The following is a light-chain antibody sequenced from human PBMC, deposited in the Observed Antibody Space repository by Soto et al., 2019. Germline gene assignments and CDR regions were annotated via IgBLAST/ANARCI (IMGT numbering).Light chain of an antibody. Sequence: EIVLTQSPGTLSLSPGEIATLSFSASQSVRSSHLAWYQQMPGQAPRLLIYGTSNRATGIPDRFSGSGSGTDFTLTISRLEPEDFAVHYCQQYSNSPLTFGGGTKVDI. CDR3: QQYSNSPLT. J-gene: IGKJ4*01. CDR1: QSVRSSH. CDR2: GTS. V-gene: IGKV3-20*01.